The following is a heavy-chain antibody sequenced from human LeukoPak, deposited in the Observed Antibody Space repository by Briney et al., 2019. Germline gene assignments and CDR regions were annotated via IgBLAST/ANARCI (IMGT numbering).Heavy chain of an antibody. D-gene: IGHD3-22*01. V-gene: IGHV4-59*01. CDR2: IYYSGST. Sequence: PSETLSLTCAVYGGSFITYYWSWIRQPPGKGLEWIGYIYYSGSTNYNPSLKSRVTISVDTSKNQFSLKLSSVTAADTAVYYCARAKNRFYDSSGYGYFDYWGQGTLVTVSS. J-gene: IGHJ4*02. CDR1: GGSFITYY. CDR3: ARAKNRFYDSSGYGYFDY.